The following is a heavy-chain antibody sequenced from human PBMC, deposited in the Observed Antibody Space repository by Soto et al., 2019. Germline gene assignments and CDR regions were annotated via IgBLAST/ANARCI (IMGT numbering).Heavy chain of an antibody. V-gene: IGHV3-30*18. CDR2: ISNDVRNI. Sequence: GGSLRLSCAASGLTFSTYGFHRVRQAPGKGLEWVAVISNDVRNIHYAESVKGRFTISRDNSKNTLYLQMNSLRPNDTAVYYCVKDSLGGMTPVFMPGPDWGRGPLVTVSS. J-gene: IGHJ4*02. CDR1: GLTFSTYG. CDR3: VKDSLGGMTPVFMPGPD. D-gene: IGHD2-2*01.